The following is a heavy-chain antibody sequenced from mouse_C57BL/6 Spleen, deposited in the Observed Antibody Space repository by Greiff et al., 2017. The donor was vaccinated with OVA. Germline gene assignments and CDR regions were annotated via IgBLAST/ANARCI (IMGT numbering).Heavy chain of an antibody. CDR3: ARGDYGYDDVYAMDY. CDR2: IHPTSGST. CDR1: GYTFTSYW. Sequence: QVQLQQPGAELVKPGASVKLSCKASGYTFTSYWMHWVKQRPGQGLEWIGMIHPTSGSTNYNEKFKGKATLTVDKASSTAYMQLSSLTSEDSAVYYCARGDYGYDDVYAMDYWGQGTSVTVSS. J-gene: IGHJ4*01. D-gene: IGHD2-2*01. V-gene: IGHV1-64*01.